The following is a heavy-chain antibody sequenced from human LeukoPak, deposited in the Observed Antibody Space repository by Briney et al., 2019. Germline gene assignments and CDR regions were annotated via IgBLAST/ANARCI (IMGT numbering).Heavy chain of an antibody. CDR3: ARCTTGRTFGSLRGIKRSREIDY. Sequence: GGSLRLSCAASGFTFSSYSMNWVRQAPGKGLEWVSSISSSSSYIYYADSLKGRFTISRDNAKNSLYLQMNSLRAEDTAVYYCARCTTGRTFGSLRGIKRSREIDYWGQGTLVTVSS. D-gene: IGHD1-1*01. CDR2: ISSSSSYI. J-gene: IGHJ4*02. CDR1: GFTFSSYS. V-gene: IGHV3-21*01.